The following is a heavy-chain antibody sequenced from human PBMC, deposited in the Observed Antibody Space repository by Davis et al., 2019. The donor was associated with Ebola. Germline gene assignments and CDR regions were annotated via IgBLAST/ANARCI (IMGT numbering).Heavy chain of an antibody. Sequence: SETLSLTCTVSNGSISNYYWSWIRQPAGKGLEWIGRIYTSGSTNYNPSLKSRVTMSVDTSNKQFSLNLSSVTAADTAVYYCARGRRPPNWHFDLWGRGTLVIVSS. CDR3: ARGRRPPNWHFDL. CDR2: IYTSGST. V-gene: IGHV4-4*07. CDR1: NGSISNYY. J-gene: IGHJ2*01.